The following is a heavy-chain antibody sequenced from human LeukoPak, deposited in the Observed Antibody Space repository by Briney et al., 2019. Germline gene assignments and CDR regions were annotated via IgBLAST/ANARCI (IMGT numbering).Heavy chain of an antibody. J-gene: IGHJ4*02. D-gene: IGHD4-11*01. CDR1: TLSVSYNY. CDR3: AGSVYSQPDQ. CDR2: LFASGKT. Sequence: GGSLRLSCAASTLSVSYNYMNWVRQAPGKGLEWVALLFASGKTYYADSVKGRFTISGDPSKSTLHLQMNSLRFEDTALYFCAGSVYSQPDQWGQGTQVAVSS. V-gene: IGHV3-53*01.